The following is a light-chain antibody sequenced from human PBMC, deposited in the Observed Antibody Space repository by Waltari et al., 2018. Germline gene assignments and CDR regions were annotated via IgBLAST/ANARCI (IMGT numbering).Light chain of an antibody. CDR3: QHYYSSPYT. Sequence: DIVMTQSPDSLAVSLGERATNHCKSSQSVLDPSNSKISVAWYQQRPGQPPNLLIYWASTRQSGVPDRFSGSGSGTEFTLTISSLQAEDVAVYYCQHYYSSPYTFGQGTKLEIK. V-gene: IGKV4-1*01. CDR2: WAS. J-gene: IGKJ2*01. CDR1: QSVLDPSNSKIS.